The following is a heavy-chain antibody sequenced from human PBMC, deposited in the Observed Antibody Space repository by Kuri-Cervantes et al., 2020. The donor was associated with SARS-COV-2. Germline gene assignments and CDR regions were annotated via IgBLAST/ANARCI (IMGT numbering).Heavy chain of an antibody. CDR2: IKFDGSDK. J-gene: IGHJ4*02. V-gene: IGHV3-7*05. CDR1: GFTFANYY. D-gene: IGHD4-17*01. CDR3: ARSYGVRYVPFDH. Sequence: GESLKISCAASGFTFANYYMSWVRQSPGKGLEWVAIIKFDGSDKYYVDSVRGRFTISRDNAKNSLFLQLSSLTAADTAVYYCARSYGVRYVPFDHWGPGTLVTVSS.